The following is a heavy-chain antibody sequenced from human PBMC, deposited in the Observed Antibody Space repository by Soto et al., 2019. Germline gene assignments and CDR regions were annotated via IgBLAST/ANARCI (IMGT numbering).Heavy chain of an antibody. J-gene: IGHJ4*02. CDR2: IYYRGNA. Sequence: SETLSLTCSVSDDSINSDKYYWGWIRHPPGKGLEWIGSIYYRGNAYYNPSLQTRVTISLDKSKSQFSLKLNSVTAADSAVYFCARLEGQATIWYYFDFWGPGALVTVSS. D-gene: IGHD2-8*02. CDR3: ARLEGQATIWYYFDF. CDR1: DDSINSDKYY. V-gene: IGHV4-39*01.